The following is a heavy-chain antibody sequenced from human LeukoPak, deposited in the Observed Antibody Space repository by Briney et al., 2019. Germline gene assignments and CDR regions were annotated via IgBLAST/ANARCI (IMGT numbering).Heavy chain of an antibody. Sequence: SVKVSCKASGGTFSSYAISWVRQAPGQGLEWMGGIIPIFGTANYAQKFQGRVTITADESTSTAYMELSSLRSEDTAVYYCARHLSGYSYGSFDYWGQGTLVTVSS. J-gene: IGHJ4*02. D-gene: IGHD5-18*01. CDR1: GGTFSSYA. CDR3: ARHLSGYSYGSFDY. V-gene: IGHV1-69*13. CDR2: IIPIFGTA.